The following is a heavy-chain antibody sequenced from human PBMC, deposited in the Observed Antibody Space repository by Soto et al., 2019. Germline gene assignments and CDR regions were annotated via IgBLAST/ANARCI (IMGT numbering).Heavy chain of an antibody. V-gene: IGHV3-9*01. Sequence: EVQLVESGGGLVQPGRSLRLSCAASGFTFDDYAMHWVRQAPGKGLEWVSGISWNSGSIGYADSVKGRFTISRDNAKNSLYLQMNSLRAEDTALYYCAVSTGYCSSTSCWDAFDIWGQGTMVTVSS. J-gene: IGHJ3*02. CDR3: AVSTGYCSSTSCWDAFDI. CDR2: ISWNSGSI. D-gene: IGHD2-2*01. CDR1: GFTFDDYA.